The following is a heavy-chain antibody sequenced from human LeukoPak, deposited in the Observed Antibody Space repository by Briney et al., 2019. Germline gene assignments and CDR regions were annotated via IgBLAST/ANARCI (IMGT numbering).Heavy chain of an antibody. Sequence: SETLSLTCTVSGGSLSSGSYYWSWLRQPPGTGLEWLGYIYYSGSTNYNPSLKSRVTISVDTSKNQFSLKLCSVPAADTAMYYCASSEVAYCGGDCYSKAFDIWGQGTMVTVSS. J-gene: IGHJ3*02. CDR1: GGSLSSGSYY. D-gene: IGHD2-21*02. CDR2: IYYSGST. V-gene: IGHV4-61*01. CDR3: ASSEVAYCGGDCYSKAFDI.